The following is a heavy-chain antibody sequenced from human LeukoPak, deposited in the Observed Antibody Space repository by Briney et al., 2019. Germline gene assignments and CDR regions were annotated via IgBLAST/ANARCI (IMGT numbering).Heavy chain of an antibody. J-gene: IGHJ4*02. D-gene: IGHD4-17*01. CDR3: ARQKPDTTVTMWDPKNLDY. CDR2: IYYSGST. CDR1: GGSIGSSSYY. V-gene: IGHV4-39*01. Sequence: SETLSLTCTVSGGSIGSSSYYWGWIRQPPGKGLEWIGNIYYSGSTYYNPSLKSRVTISVDTSKNQFSLKLSSVTAADTAVYYCARQKPDTTVTMWDPKNLDYWGQETLVTVSS.